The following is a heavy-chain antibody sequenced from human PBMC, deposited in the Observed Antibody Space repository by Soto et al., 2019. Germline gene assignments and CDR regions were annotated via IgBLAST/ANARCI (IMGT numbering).Heavy chain of an antibody. CDR3: ARQSGYSTSWYYFDS. V-gene: IGHV5-51*01. J-gene: IGHJ4*02. CDR1: GYSFTSQW. D-gene: IGHD6-13*01. CDR2: IYPGDSDT. Sequence: PGESLKISCEGSGYSFTSQWIGRVRQMPGKGLEWMGIIYPGDSDTRYSPSFQGQVTISADKSINTAYLQWSSLKASDTGIYYCARQSGYSTSWYYFDSWGQGTLVTVSS.